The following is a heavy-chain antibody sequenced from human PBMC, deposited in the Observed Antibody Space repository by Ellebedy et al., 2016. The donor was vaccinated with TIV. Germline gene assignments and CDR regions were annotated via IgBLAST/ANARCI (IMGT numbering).Heavy chain of an antibody. CDR1: GFTFANYA. V-gene: IGHV3-23*01. CDR3: PKGQRVVTAPFDY. CDR2: ISGSGTGT. J-gene: IGHJ4*01. D-gene: IGHD2-21*02. Sequence: PGGSLRLSCAASGFTFANYAMTWVRRAPGKGLEWVSTISGSGTGTYYADSVKGRFIISRDTSKNMLYLQMGSLRAEDTAVYYCPKGQRVVTAPFDYWGHGTLVTVSS.